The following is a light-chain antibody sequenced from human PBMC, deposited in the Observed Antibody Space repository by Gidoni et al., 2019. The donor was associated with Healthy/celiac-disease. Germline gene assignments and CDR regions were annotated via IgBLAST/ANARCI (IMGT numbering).Light chain of an antibody. Sequence: DIQMTQSPSSLYSSVGDRVTITCRSSQSISSYLNWYQQKPGKAPKLLIYAASSLQSGVPSRFSGRGSGTDFTLTISSLQPEDFATYYCQQSYSTPFAFXQXTKLEIK. CDR2: AAS. CDR3: QQSYSTPFA. CDR1: QSISSY. J-gene: IGKJ2*01. V-gene: IGKV1-39*01.